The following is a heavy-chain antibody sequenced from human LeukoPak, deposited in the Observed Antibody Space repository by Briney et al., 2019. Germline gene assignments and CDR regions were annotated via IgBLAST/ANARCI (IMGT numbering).Heavy chain of an antibody. CDR2: IWYDGSNK. J-gene: IGHJ4*02. V-gene: IGHV3-33*01. CDR1: GFTFSSYG. CDR3: ARDYSGYDRPDY. D-gene: IGHD5-12*01. Sequence: GGSLRLSCAASGFTFSSYGMHWVRQAPGKGLEWVAVIWYDGSNKYYADSVKGRFTISRDNSKNTLYLQMNSLRAEDMAVYYCARDYSGYDRPDYWGQGTLVTVSS.